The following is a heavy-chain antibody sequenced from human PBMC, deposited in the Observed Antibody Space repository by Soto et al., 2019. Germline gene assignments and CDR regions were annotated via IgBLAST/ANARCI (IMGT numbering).Heavy chain of an antibody. Sequence: GGSLRLSCAASGFTFSTYAMHWVRQAPGKGLEWVAVISHDGSNKYYADSVKGRFTISRDNSKNTLYLQMNSLRAEDTAVYYCANLLCGGVLVLGRDNDRNLFDIRGQRTIVTVSS. V-gene: IGHV3-30-3*01. CDR3: ANLLCGGVLVLGRDNDRNLFDI. J-gene: IGHJ3*02. D-gene: IGHD2-21*01. CDR2: ISHDGSNK. CDR1: GFTFSTYA.